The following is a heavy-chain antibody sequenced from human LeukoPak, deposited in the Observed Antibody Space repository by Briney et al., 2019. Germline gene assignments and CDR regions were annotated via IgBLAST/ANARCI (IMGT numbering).Heavy chain of an antibody. CDR2: ISSSSSYI. CDR3: AKDEDIVVVVAATLGY. J-gene: IGHJ4*02. V-gene: IGHV3-21*04. CDR1: GFKFSSYS. Sequence: GGSLRLSCAASGFKFSSYSMKWVRQAPGKGLEWVSFISSSSSYIYYADSLKGRFTISRDNSKNTLYLQMNSLRAEDTAVYYCAKDEDIVVVVAATLGYWGQGTLVTVSS. D-gene: IGHD2-15*01.